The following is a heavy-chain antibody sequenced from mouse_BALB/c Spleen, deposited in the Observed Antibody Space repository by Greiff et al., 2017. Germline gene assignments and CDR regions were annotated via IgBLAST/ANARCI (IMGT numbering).Heavy chain of an antibody. CDR1: GFNIKDTY. CDR3: ARFITTAGAMDY. CDR2: IDPANGNT. J-gene: IGHJ4*01. Sequence: VQLQQSGAELVKPGASVKLSCTASGFNIKDTYMHWVKQRPEQGLEWIGRIDPANGNTKYDPKFQGKATITADTSSNTAYLQLSSLTSEDTAVYYCARFITTAGAMDYWGQGTSVTVSS. V-gene: IGHV14-3*02. D-gene: IGHD1-2*01.